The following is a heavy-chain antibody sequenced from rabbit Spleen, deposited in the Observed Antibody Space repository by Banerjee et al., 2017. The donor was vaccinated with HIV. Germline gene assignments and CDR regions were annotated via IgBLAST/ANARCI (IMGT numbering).Heavy chain of an antibody. Sequence: QEQLEESGGDLVKPEGSLTLTCTASGFSFSYKFVMCWVRQAPGKGLEWIACINMVTGKGVYASWAKGRFIMSRTSSTKVTLQMTSLTAADTATYFCARDKDINHNGDTVDGTLDLWGQG. D-gene: IGHD2-1*01. J-gene: IGHJ3*01. CDR1: GFSFSYKFV. CDR3: ARDKDINHNGDTVDGTLDL. V-gene: IGHV1S45*01. CDR2: INMVTGKG.